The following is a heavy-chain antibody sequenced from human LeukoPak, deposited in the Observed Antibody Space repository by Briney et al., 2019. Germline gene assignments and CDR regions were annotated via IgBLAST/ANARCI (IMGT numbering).Heavy chain of an antibody. CDR3: ATVAAAGRGLGYFDY. V-gene: IGHV1-2*02. CDR1: GYTFTGYY. D-gene: IGHD6-13*01. CDR2: INPNSGGT. Sequence: ASVKVSCKASGYTFTGYYMHWVRQAPGQGLEWMGWINPNSGGTNYAQKFQGRVTMTSDTSISTAYMELSRLRSDDTAVYYCATVAAAGRGLGYFDYWGQGTLVTVSS. J-gene: IGHJ4*02.